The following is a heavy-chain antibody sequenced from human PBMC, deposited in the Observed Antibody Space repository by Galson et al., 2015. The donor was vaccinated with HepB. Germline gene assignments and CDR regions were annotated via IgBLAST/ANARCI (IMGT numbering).Heavy chain of an antibody. J-gene: IGHJ5*02. D-gene: IGHD6-25*01. CDR3: AKDQRSSRASRYDWFDP. V-gene: IGHV3-23*01. Sequence: SLRLSCAASGFTFSSNAMTWVRQAPGKGLEWVSSISDRGGSTYYADTVTGRFTIPRDNSKNTLYLQMNSLRVEDTAVYYCAKDQRSSRASRYDWFDPWGQGTLVTVSS. CDR1: GFTFSSNA. CDR2: ISDRGGST.